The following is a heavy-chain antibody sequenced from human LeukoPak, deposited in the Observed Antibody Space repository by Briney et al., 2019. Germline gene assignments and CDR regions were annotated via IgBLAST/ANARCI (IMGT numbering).Heavy chain of an antibody. CDR1: GYTFTSYG. CDR2: IGAYNGNT. CDR3: VRSYYDSSGYPYYYYMDV. V-gene: IGHV1-18*01. J-gene: IGHJ6*03. Sequence: ASVKVSCKASGYTFTSYGISWVRQAPGQGLEWMGWIGAYNGNTNYAQKLQGRVTMTTDTSTSTAYMELRSLRSDDTAVYYCVRSYYDSSGYPYYYYMDVWGKGTTVTVSS. D-gene: IGHD3-22*01.